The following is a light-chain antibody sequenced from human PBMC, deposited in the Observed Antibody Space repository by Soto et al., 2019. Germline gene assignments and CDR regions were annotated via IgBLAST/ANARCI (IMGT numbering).Light chain of an antibody. Sequence: IVLTQSPESLAVSLGERATINCKASQSVLYSSNNKNYLTWYQQKPGQPPKLLISWASTRESGVPDRFTGSASGTDFTLTISSLQAEDVAVYYCLQHYNLPFTFGPGTKVDIK. CDR2: WAS. CDR1: QSVLYSSNNKNY. J-gene: IGKJ3*01. CDR3: LQHYNLPFT. V-gene: IGKV4-1*01.